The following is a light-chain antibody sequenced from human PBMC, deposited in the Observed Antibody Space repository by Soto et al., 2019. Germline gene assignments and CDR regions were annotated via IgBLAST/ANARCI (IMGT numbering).Light chain of an antibody. V-gene: IGKV3-20*01. Sequence: EIVLTRSPGTLSLSPGERATLSCRASQSVSSSYLAWYQQKPGQAPRLLIYGASSRATGIPDRFSGSGSGTDFTLPISRLEPEDFAVYYCQQYGSSPTFGGGNKVEIK. CDR3: QQYGSSPT. CDR1: QSVSSSY. J-gene: IGKJ4*01. CDR2: GAS.